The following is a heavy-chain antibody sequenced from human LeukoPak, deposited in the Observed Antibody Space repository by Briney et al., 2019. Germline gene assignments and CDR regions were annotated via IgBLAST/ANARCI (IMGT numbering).Heavy chain of an antibody. CDR2: INHSGST. D-gene: IGHD3-22*01. V-gene: IGHV4-30-2*01. Sequence: SQTLSLTCAVSGGSISSGGYSWSWIRQPPGKGLEWIGEINHSGSTNYNPSLKSRVTISVDTSKNQFSLKLSSVTAADTAVYYCARGGPKSRWLLRYFDYWGQGTLVTVSS. CDR1: GGSISSGGYS. CDR3: ARGGPKSRWLLRYFDY. J-gene: IGHJ4*02.